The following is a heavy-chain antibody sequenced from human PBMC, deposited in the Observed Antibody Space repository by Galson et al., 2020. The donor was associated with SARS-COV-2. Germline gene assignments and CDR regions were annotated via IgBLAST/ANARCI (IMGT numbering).Heavy chain of an antibody. Sequence: GGSLRLSCAASGFRFSDYDFHWVRQVTGKRLEWVSAIGVGGDAYYPDSVKGRFTISRENARSSLNLQMNSLGVEDTAVYYCIREFCNRLPCPGFEYLELLGRGTLVTVSS. CDR1: GFRFSDYD. CDR2: IGVGGDA. D-gene: IGHD2-15*01. CDR3: IREFCNRLPCPGFEYLEL. J-gene: IGHJ2*01. V-gene: IGHV3-13*01.